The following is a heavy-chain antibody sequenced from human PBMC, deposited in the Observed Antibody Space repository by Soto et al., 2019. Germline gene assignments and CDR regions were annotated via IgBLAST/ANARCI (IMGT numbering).Heavy chain of an antibody. CDR2: ISSSSSTI. D-gene: IGHD2-2*01. CDR1: GFTFSSYS. CDR3: AVVPAANGHYGMDV. J-gene: IGHJ6*02. Sequence: VQLVESGGGVVQPGGSLRLSCAASGFTFSSYSMNWVRQAPGKGQEWVSYISSSSSTIYYADSVKGRFTISRDNAKNSLYLQMNSLRAEDTAVYYCAVVPAANGHYGMDVWGQGTTVTVSS. V-gene: IGHV3-48*01.